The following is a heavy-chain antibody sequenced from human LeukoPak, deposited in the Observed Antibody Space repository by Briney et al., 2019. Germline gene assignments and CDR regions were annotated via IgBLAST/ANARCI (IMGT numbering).Heavy chain of an antibody. D-gene: IGHD5-12*01. Sequence: HPGGSLRLSCSASGITLSSYGLHWVRQAPGKGLEYASAISNNGDSTYYVDSVKGRFTISRDNSKNTLYLQMSSLRAEDTAVYYCVKGRGYIGHDASLLDYWGQGTLVTVSS. CDR1: GITLSSYG. CDR3: VKGRGYIGHDASLLDY. V-gene: IGHV3-64D*09. CDR2: ISNNGDST. J-gene: IGHJ4*02.